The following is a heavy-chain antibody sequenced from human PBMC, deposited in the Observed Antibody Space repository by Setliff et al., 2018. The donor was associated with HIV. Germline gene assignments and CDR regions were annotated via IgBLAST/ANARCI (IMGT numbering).Heavy chain of an antibody. CDR2: IHTSGST. CDR1: GGSITGYY. CDR3: ARHDGMKAARRYNNDYMDV. J-gene: IGHJ6*03. D-gene: IGHD6-6*01. V-gene: IGHV4-59*08. Sequence: PSETLSLTCTVSGGSITGYYWNWIRQPPGKGLEWIGHIHTSGSTNYDLSPMSRVTISVDTSKNQFSLKLSSVTAADTAVYYCARHDGMKAARRYNNDYMDVWGKGTTVTVSS.